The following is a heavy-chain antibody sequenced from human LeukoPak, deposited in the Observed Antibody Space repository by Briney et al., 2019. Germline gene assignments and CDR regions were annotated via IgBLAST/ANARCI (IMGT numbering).Heavy chain of an antibody. J-gene: IGHJ4*02. CDR3: ARDLNTARFDY. Sequence: GGSLRLSCAASGFTISSNYMNWVRQAPGKGLEWASAIYGGGSPYYADSVKGRFTISRDNSKNTLYLQMNSLRAEDTAAYYCARDLNTARFDYWGQGTLVTVSS. CDR2: IYGGGSP. CDR1: GFTISSNY. D-gene: IGHD5-18*01. V-gene: IGHV3-66*01.